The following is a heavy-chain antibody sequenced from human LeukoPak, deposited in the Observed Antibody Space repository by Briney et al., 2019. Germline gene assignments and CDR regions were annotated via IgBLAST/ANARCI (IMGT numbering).Heavy chain of an antibody. D-gene: IGHD2-21*02. CDR2: FYPGDSDT. J-gene: IGHJ3*02. CDR1: GYSFTSYW. CDR3: ARSLDVVVTPMERWGAFDI. Sequence: GESLKISCKGSGYSFTSYWIGWVRQMPGKGLEWIGIFYPGDSDTRYSPSFQGQVTISADKSISTAYLQWSSLKASDTAMYYCARSLDVVVTPMERWGAFDIWGPGTMVTVSS. V-gene: IGHV5-51*01.